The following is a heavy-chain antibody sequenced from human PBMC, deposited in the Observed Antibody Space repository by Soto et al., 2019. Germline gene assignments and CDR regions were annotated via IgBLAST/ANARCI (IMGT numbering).Heavy chain of an antibody. V-gene: IGHV3-7*01. CDR1: GSTFSSYW. CDR2: IKQDGSEK. Sequence: GGSLRLSCAASGSTFSSYWMSWVRQAPGKGLEWVANIKQDGSEKYYVDSVKGRFTISRDNAKNSLYLQMNSLIAEDTAVYYCARELDSYVDYWGRGTLVTVSS. D-gene: IGHD5-18*01. CDR3: ARELDSYVDY. J-gene: IGHJ4*02.